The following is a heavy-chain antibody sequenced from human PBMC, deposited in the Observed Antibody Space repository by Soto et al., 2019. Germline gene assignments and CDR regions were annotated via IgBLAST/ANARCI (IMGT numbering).Heavy chain of an antibody. CDR2: IIPTFGSA. D-gene: IGHD2-15*01. J-gene: IGHJ4*02. Sequence: QVQLVQSGAEVKKHGSSVKVSCKASGGTFSSYAISWVRQAPGQGLERMGGIIPTFGSANYAQKFQGRHTITADESTGTAYMELSSLRSEDTAVYYCTEGYCSGGTCSYYFDNWGQGTLVTVSS. CDR1: GGTFSSYA. V-gene: IGHV1-69*12. CDR3: TEGYCSGGTCSYYFDN.